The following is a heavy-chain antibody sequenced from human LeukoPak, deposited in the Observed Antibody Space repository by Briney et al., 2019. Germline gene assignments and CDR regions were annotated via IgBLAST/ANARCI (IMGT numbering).Heavy chain of an antibody. CDR2: IRYDGSNK. CDR1: GFTFSSYG. CDR3: AKDDRYYDILTGYYTPDFDY. V-gene: IGHV3-30*02. Sequence: GGSLRLSCAASGFTFSSYGMHWVRQAPGKGLEWGAFIRYDGSNKYYADSVKGRFTISRDNSKNTLYLQMNSLRAEDTAVYYCAKDDRYYDILTGYYTPDFDYWGQGTLVTVSS. D-gene: IGHD3-9*01. J-gene: IGHJ4*02.